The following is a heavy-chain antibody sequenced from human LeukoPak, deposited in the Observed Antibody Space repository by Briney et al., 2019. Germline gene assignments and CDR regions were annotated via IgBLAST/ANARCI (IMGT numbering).Heavy chain of an antibody. D-gene: IGHD3-3*01. CDR3: ARRSNYDFWSGVPPPGWFDP. V-gene: IGHV4-39*01. CDR2: IYYSGST. J-gene: IGHJ5*02. Sequence: SETLSLTCTVSGGSISTSSYYWGWIRQPPGKGLEWIGSIYYSGSTYYNPSLKSRVTISVDTSKNQFSLKLSSVTAADTAVYYCARRSNYDFWSGVPPPGWFDPWGQGTLVTVSS. CDR1: GGSISTSSYY.